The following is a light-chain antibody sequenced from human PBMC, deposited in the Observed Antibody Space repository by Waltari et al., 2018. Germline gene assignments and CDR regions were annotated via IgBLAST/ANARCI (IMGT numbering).Light chain of an antibody. CDR3: QQASSFPYT. CDR1: HALSNV. Sequence: RTSHALSNVLASDDQKPGKAPRRISIGASSLQSGGPPRFSGSGSGTNFTLTISSLQPDDFATYYCQQASSFPYTVGQGTKLEMK. V-gene: IGKV1-12*01. CDR2: GAS. J-gene: IGKJ2*01.